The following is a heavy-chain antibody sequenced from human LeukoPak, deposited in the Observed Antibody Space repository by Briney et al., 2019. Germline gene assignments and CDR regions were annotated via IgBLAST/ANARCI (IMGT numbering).Heavy chain of an antibody. CDR1: GGSISSYY. CDR3: ARGAQGFVDYFDY. D-gene: IGHD2-15*01. V-gene: IGHV4-59*01. CDR2: IYYSGST. Sequence: SETLSLTCTVSGGSISSYYWSWIRQPPGKGLEWIGYIYYSGSTNYNPSLKSRVTISVDTSKNQFSLKLSSVTAAVTAVYYGARGAQGFVDYFDYWGQGTLVTVSS. J-gene: IGHJ4*02.